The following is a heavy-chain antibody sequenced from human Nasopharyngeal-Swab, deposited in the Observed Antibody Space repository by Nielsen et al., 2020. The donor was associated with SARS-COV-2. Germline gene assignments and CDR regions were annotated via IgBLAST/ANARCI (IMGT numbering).Heavy chain of an antibody. CDR2: INAGNGNT. D-gene: IGHD2-2*01. V-gene: IGHV1-3*01. Sequence: ASVKVSCKASGYTFTSYAMHWVRQAPGQRLEWMGWINAGNGNTKYSQKFQGRVTITRDTSASTAYMELSSLRSEDTAVYYCARPLVPAAHYYYYYGMDVWGQGTTVTVSS. CDR3: ARPLVPAAHYYYYYGMDV. CDR1: GYTFTSYA. J-gene: IGHJ6*02.